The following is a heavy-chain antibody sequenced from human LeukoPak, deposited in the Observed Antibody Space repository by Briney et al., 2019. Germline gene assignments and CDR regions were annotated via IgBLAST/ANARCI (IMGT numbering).Heavy chain of an antibody. CDR1: GYTFTGYY. Sequence: VKVSRKASGYTFTGYYMHWVRQAPGQGLEWMGWINPNSGGTNYAQKFQGRVTMTRDTSISTAYMELSRLRSDDTAVYYCARDRGYSGYDSYFDYWGQGTLVTVSS. CDR2: INPNSGGT. J-gene: IGHJ4*02. D-gene: IGHD5-12*01. CDR3: ARDRGYSGYDSYFDY. V-gene: IGHV1-2*02.